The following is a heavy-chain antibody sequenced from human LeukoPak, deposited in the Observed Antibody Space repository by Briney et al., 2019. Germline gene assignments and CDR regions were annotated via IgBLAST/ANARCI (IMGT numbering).Heavy chain of an antibody. D-gene: IGHD4-17*01. J-gene: IGHJ6*04. CDR3: ARGDYGDYISDYYYYGMDV. CDR2: IIPIFGTV. Sequence: GASVKVSCKASGGTFSSYAISWVRQAPGQGLEWMGGIIPIFGTVNYAQKFQGRVTITADKSTSTAYMELSSLRSEDTAVYYCARGDYGDYISDYYYYGMDVWGKGTTVTVSS. CDR1: GGTFSSYA. V-gene: IGHV1-69*06.